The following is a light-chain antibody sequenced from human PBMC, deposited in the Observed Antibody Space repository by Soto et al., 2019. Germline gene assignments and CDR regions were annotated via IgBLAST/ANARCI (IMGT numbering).Light chain of an antibody. CDR3: SSYAGSNNLV. CDR1: SSDVGGYNY. Sequence: QSVLTQPPSASGSPGQSVSISCTGTSSDVGGYNYVSWYQQHPGKAPKLMIYEVSKRPSGVPDRFSGSKSGNTASLTVSGLQAEDEADYYRSSYAGSNNLVFGTGTKVTVL. J-gene: IGLJ1*01. CDR2: EVS. V-gene: IGLV2-8*01.